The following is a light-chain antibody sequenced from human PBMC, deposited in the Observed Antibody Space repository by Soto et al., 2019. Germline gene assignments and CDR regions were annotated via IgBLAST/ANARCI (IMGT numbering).Light chain of an antibody. CDR1: RGFRIA. J-gene: IGKJ1*01. CDR3: LLDYAYFWA. V-gene: IGKV1-6*01. CDR2: AAS. Sequence: AIKLTHSPSSLLASLGARLTITCRGSRGFRIALGWYQQKPGKVPKLLIYAASTLQSGVPSRFSGSGFGTDFTLTINSLQPEDFATYYCLLDYAYFWAFGQGTKVEVK.